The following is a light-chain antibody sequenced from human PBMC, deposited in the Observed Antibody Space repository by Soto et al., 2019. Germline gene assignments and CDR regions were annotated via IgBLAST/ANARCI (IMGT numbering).Light chain of an antibody. CDR2: DVS. CDR1: SSDVGGYNY. Sequence: HSALTQPASGSGSPGQSITISCTGTSSDVGGYNYVYWHHQYPGKAPKLMIYDVSNRPSGVSNRFSGSKSGNTASLTISGLQAEDEADYYCSSYSSSSTLVVFGGGTKLTVL. V-gene: IGLV2-14*01. CDR3: SSYSSSSTLVV. J-gene: IGLJ2*01.